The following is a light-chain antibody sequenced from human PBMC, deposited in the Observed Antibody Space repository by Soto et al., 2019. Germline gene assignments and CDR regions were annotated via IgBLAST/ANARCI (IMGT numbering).Light chain of an antibody. V-gene: IGKV1-12*02. CDR3: QQANSFLF. CDR2: AAS. J-gene: IGKJ3*01. CDR1: QGISSW. Sequence: DIQMTQSPSSVSASVGDRVTISFRASQGISSWLAWYQRKPGKAPKLLIYAASSLQSGVPSRFSGSGSGTDFTLTISSLQPEDFATYYCQQANSFLFFGPGTKVDI.